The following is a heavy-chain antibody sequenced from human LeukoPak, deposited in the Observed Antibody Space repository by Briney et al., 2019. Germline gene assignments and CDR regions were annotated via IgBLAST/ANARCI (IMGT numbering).Heavy chain of an antibody. D-gene: IGHD3-10*01. V-gene: IGHV3-15*01. CDR1: GFIFSSYS. CDR3: TTGNFGPY. J-gene: IGHJ4*02. Sequence: GGSLRLSCAASGFIFSSYSMSWVRQAPGKGLEWVGRIKRKTEGGTTDYAAPVKGRFTISRDDSKNTLYLQMNSLKTEDTAFYYCTTGNFGPYWGQGTLVTVSS. CDR2: IKRKTEGGTT.